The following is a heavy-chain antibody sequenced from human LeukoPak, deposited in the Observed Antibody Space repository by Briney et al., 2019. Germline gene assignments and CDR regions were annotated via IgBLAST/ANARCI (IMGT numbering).Heavy chain of an antibody. Sequence: SETLSLTCTVSGGSISSGGYYWTWIRQHPGKGLEWIGYIYNSGTTYYNPSLESRVTISVDTSKNQFSLKLSSVTAADTAVYYCARGYGDLPFDYWGQGTLVTVSS. CDR1: GGSISSGGYY. CDR2: IYNSGTT. J-gene: IGHJ4*02. CDR3: ARGYGDLPFDY. D-gene: IGHD4-17*01. V-gene: IGHV4-30-4*08.